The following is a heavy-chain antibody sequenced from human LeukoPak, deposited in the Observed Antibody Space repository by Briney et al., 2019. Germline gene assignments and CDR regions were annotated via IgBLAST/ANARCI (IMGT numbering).Heavy chain of an antibody. V-gene: IGHV3-74*01. J-gene: IGHJ3*01. CDR2: ITGDGGST. D-gene: IGHD2-2*01. CDR3: ARATYRGCYAGL. CDR1: GLTFSSNW. Sequence: GGSLRLSCAASGLTFSSNWLHWVRQAPGKGLVWVSLITGDGGSTNYADSVKGRFTISRDNAKNTLYLQTNSLRAEDTAVYYCARATYRGCYAGLWGQGTMVTVSS.